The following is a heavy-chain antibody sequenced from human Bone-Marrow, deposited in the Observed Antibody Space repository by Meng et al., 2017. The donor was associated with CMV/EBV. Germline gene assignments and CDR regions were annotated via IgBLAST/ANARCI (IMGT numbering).Heavy chain of an antibody. Sequence: SLRLSCAASGFTFSNYAMSWVRQAPGKGLEWVSTTSTTGGNTYYADSVKGRFTISRDNSKNTVYLQMNSLRAEDTAVYYCARGVYPDYWGQGTLVTVSS. CDR1: GFTFSNYA. CDR3: ARGVYPDY. CDR2: TSTTGGNT. J-gene: IGHJ4*02. V-gene: IGHV3-23*01.